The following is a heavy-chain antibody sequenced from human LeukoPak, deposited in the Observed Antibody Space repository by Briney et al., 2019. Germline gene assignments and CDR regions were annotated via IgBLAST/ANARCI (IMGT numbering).Heavy chain of an antibody. CDR2: ISASGGRT. V-gene: IGHV3-23*01. J-gene: IGHJ4*02. Sequence: PGGSLRLSCAASGFTFSSSAMSWVRQAPGKGLEWVSAISASGGRTYYADFVEGRFTISRDNSKNTLYLQMNSLRAEDTAVYYCAKDPVIPAATYLDYWGQGTLVTVSS. CDR1: GFTFSSSA. D-gene: IGHD2-2*01. CDR3: AKDPVIPAATYLDY.